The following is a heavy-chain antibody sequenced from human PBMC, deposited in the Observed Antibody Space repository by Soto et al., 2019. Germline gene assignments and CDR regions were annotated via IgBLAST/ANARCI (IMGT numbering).Heavy chain of an antibody. CDR2: IYYSGST. CDR1: GGSISSYY. CDR3: ARRAVTIPYYYYYMDV. V-gene: IGHV4-59*08. J-gene: IGHJ6*03. D-gene: IGHD4-17*01. Sequence: QVQLQESGPGLVKPSETLSLTCTVSGGSISSYYWNWIRQPPGKGLEWIGYIYYSGSTNYNPSLKSRVTISVDTSKNQFSLKLSSVTAADTAVYYCARRAVTIPYYYYYMDVWGKGTTVTVSS.